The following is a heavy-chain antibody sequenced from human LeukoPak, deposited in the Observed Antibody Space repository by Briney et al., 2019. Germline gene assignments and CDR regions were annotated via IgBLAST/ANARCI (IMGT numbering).Heavy chain of an antibody. V-gene: IGHV3-23*01. CDR2: ISGSGGST. Sequence: GGSLRLSCAASGFTFSSYAMSWVRQAPGKGLEWVSAISGSGGSTYYADSVKGRFTISRDNSKNTLYLQMNSLRAEDTAVYYCAKDPNYDFWSGYYESDYRGQGTLVTVSS. CDR3: AKDPNYDFWSGYYESDY. D-gene: IGHD3-3*01. CDR1: GFTFSSYA. J-gene: IGHJ4*02.